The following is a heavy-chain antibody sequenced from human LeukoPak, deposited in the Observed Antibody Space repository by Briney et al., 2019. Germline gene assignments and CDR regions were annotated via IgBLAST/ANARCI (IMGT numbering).Heavy chain of an antibody. D-gene: IGHD1-26*01. CDR1: GFTFSGYA. CDR3: AKSRGESRGASNY. V-gene: IGHV3-23*01. J-gene: IGHJ4*02. Sequence: PGRSLRLSCAASGFTFSGYAMNWVRQAPGKGLEWVSFISGSGDTTYYADSVKGRFTISRDSSKNTLYLQMNSLRAEDTAVYFCAKSRGESRGASNYWGQGTLVTVSS. CDR2: ISGSGDTT.